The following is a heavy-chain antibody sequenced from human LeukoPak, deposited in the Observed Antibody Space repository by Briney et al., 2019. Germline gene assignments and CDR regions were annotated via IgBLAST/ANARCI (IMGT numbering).Heavy chain of an antibody. D-gene: IGHD1-26*01. CDR3: AKDARGGSGSYPDY. CDR1: GGSISSYY. J-gene: IGHJ4*02. Sequence: SETLSLTCTVSGGSISSYYWSWIRQPPGKGLEWIGYIYYSGSTNYNPSLKSRVTISVDTSKNQFSLKLSSVTAADTAVYYCAKDARGGSGSYPDYWGQGTLVTVSS. CDR2: IYYSGST. V-gene: IGHV4-59*01.